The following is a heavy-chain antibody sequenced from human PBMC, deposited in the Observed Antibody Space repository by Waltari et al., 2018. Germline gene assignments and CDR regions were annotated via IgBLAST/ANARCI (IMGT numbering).Heavy chain of an antibody. V-gene: IGHV4-38-2*01. CDR3: ARNRSSGFFDY. CDR1: GDSITGQHS. D-gene: IGHD3-22*01. J-gene: IGHJ4*03. CDR2: ICHSGNFEDRGIT. Sequence: QVRLQESGPGLLKPSETLSVICAVSGDSITGQHSWGWLRPPPGKQLEWIGSICHSGNFEDRGITHYCPSLKSRVAISVGTSNNRVSLSLTSVTAADTAVYFCARNRSSGFFDYWGQGTLVAVSS.